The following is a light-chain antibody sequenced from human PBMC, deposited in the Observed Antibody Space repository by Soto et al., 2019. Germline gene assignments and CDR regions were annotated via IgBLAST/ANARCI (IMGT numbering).Light chain of an antibody. CDR3: QVWDNTNNVI. CDR1: NIEIKS. Sequence: SYELTQPPSVSVAPGQTARTTCGGNNIEIKSVHWYQQKPGQAPVLVVYDDGDRTTGIPERFSGSKSGNTATLTTSRVEAGDEAEYYCQVWDNTNNVILGGGTK. J-gene: IGLJ2*01. V-gene: IGLV3-21*02. CDR2: DDG.